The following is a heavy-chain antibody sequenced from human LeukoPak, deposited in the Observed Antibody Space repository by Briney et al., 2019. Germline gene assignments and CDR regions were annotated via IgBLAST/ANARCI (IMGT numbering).Heavy chain of an antibody. CDR2: IYYSGST. J-gene: IGHJ5*01. CDR1: GGSISSSSYY. Sequence: SETLSLTCTVSGGSISSSSYYWGWIRQPPGKGLEWIGSIYYSGSTYYNPSLKSRVTISVDTSKNQFSLKLSSVTAADTAVYFCARGWGGFDSWGQGTLVTVSS. V-gene: IGHV4-39*07. CDR3: ARGWGGFDS. D-gene: IGHD3-16*01.